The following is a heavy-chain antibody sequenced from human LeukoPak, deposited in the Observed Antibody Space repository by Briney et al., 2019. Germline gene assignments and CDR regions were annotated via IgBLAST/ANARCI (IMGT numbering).Heavy chain of an antibody. V-gene: IGHV4-39*07. CDR3: ARPRLRDQLLWKTYYYYYMDV. D-gene: IGHD2-2*01. Sequence: PSETLSLTCTVSGGSISSSSYYWGWIRQPPGKGLEWIGSIYYSGSTYYNPSLKSRVTISVDTSKNQFSLKLSSVTAADTAVYYCARPRLRDQLLWKTYYYYYMDVWGKGTTVTVSS. CDR1: GGSISSSSYY. CDR2: IYYSGST. J-gene: IGHJ6*03.